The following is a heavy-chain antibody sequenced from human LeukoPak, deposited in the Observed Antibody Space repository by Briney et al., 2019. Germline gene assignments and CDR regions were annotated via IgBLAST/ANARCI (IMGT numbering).Heavy chain of an antibody. V-gene: IGHV3-21*01. CDR2: ISSSSSYI. CDR1: GFAFSSYS. Sequence: GGSLRLSCAASGFAFSSYSMNWVRQAPGKGLEWVSSISSSSSYIYYADSVKGRFTISRDNAKNSLYLQMNSLRAEDTAVYYCAREDSYYYGSGSYPFDYWGQGTLVTVSS. CDR3: AREDSYYYGSGSYPFDY. D-gene: IGHD3-10*01. J-gene: IGHJ4*02.